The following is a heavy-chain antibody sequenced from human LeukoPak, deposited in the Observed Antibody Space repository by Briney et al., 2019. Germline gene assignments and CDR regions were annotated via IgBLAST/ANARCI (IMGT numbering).Heavy chain of an antibody. CDR1: GYTFTGYY. CDR2: INPNSGGK. V-gene: IGHV1-2*02. CDR3: ARVVPAAHECFDY. D-gene: IGHD2-2*01. J-gene: IGHJ4*02. Sequence: ASVKVSCKASGYTFTGYYMHWVRQAPGQGLEWMGWINPNSGGKNYAQKFQGRVTMTRDTSISTAYMELSRLRSDDTAVYHCARVVPAAHECFDYWGQGTLVTVSS.